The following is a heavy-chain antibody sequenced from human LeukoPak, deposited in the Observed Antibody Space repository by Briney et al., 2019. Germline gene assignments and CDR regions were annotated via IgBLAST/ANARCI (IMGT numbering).Heavy chain of an antibody. Sequence: ASVKVSCKASGHTFTSYGISRVRQATGQGLEWMGWISAYNGNTNYAQKLQHRVTMTTDTSTSTAYMELRSLRSDDTAVYYCTRVPIRKNIVVPGFDIWGQGTMVTVSS. D-gene: IGHD2-2*01. V-gene: IGHV1-18*04. CDR3: TRVPIRKNIVVPGFDI. CDR2: ISAYNGNT. CDR1: GHTFTSYG. J-gene: IGHJ3*02.